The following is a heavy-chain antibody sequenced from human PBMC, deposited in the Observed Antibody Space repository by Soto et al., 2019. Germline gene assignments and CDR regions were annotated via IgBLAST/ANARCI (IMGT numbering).Heavy chain of an antibody. V-gene: IGHV3-30*18. CDR1: GFTFSSYG. CDR2: ISYDGSNK. D-gene: IGHD5-12*01. J-gene: IGHJ4*02. Sequence: HPGGSLRLSCAASGFTFSSYGMHWVRQAPGKGLEWVAVISYDGSNKYYADSVKGRFTISRDNSKNTLYLQMNSLRAEDTAVYYCAKDRGDIVVTYYFDYWVQET. CDR3: AKDRGDIVVTYYFDY.